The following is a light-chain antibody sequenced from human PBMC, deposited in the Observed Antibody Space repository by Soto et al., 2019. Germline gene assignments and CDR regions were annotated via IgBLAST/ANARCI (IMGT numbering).Light chain of an antibody. V-gene: IGLV2-8*01. Sequence: QSALTQPPSASGSPGQSVAISCTGTSSDIGRYVYVSWYQQHPGKAPKLMIYGVTQRPSGVPDRFSGSKSGNTASLTVSGLQVEDEADYYCSIFAGGNSVIFGGGTQLTVL. CDR1: SSDIGRYVY. J-gene: IGLJ2*01. CDR3: SIFAGGNSVI. CDR2: GVT.